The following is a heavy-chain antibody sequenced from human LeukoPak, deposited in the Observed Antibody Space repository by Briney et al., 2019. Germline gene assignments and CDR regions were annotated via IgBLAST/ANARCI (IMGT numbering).Heavy chain of an antibody. D-gene: IGHD3-9*01. CDR1: GGSIGSHY. CDR2: IYYTGST. J-gene: IGHJ4*02. V-gene: IGHV4-59*11. CDR3: ASLTGYYEPRFDY. Sequence: SETLSLTCTVSGGSIGSHYWSWIRQPPGKGLEWIGYIYYTGSTNYNPSLKSRVTISVDTSKNQFSLNLNSVTAADTAVYYCASLTGYYEPRFDYWGQGTLVTVSS.